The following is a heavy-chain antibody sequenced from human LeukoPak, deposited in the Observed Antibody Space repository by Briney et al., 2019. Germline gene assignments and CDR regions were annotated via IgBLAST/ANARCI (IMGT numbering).Heavy chain of an antibody. D-gene: IGHD6-19*01. J-gene: IGHJ4*02. Sequence: PGGSLRLSCAASGFTFISYSMNWVRQAPGRGLEWVSYISSSSSTIYFADSVKGRFTISRDNAKNSLYLQMNSLRAEDTAVYYCARDHSSGRPAFDYWGQGTLVTVSS. CDR2: ISSSSSTI. CDR1: GFTFISYS. CDR3: ARDHSSGRPAFDY. V-gene: IGHV3-48*01.